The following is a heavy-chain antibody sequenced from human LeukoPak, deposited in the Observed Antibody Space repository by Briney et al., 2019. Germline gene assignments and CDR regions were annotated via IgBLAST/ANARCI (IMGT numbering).Heavy chain of an antibody. V-gene: IGHV1-18*01. CDR2: ISVYNHDT. CDR3: ARTNLDCKNGVCYDY. J-gene: IGHJ4*02. CDR1: GYTFTSYG. D-gene: IGHD2-8*01. Sequence: ASVKVSCKASGYTFTSYGISWVRQAPGQGLEWMGWISVYNHDTNYAQKFQGRVTVTTDTSTSTAYMELRSLRSDDTAVYYCARTNLDCKNGVCYDYWGQGTLVTVSS.